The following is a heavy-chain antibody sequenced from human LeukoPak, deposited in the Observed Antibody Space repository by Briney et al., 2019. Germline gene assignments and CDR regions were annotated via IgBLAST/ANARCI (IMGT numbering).Heavy chain of an antibody. CDR3: AKFWRELNSYYDYVWGSYRYPHYYYYYMDV. D-gene: IGHD3-16*02. CDR2: ISSSSIYI. V-gene: IGHV3-21*04. J-gene: IGHJ6*03. Sequence: PGGPLRLSCAASGFIFSSYSMNWVRQAPGKGLEWVSSISSSSIYIYYADSVKGRFTISRDNAKNSLYLQMNSLRAEDTAVYYCAKFWRELNSYYDYVWGSYRYPHYYYYYMDVWGKGTTVIVSS. CDR1: GFIFSSYS.